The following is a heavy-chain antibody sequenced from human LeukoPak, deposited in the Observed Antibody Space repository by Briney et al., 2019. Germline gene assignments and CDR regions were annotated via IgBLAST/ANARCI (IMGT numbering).Heavy chain of an antibody. CDR1: GGSISSGDYY. CDR3: ARAPRHTNSWYYFDY. CDR2: IYYSGDT. Sequence: PSQTLSLTCTVSGGSISSGDYYWSWIRQHPGKGLEWIGYIYYSGDTYYNPSLKSRVTISMDTSGNQFSLKLGSVTAADTAVYYCARAPRHTNSWYYFDYWGQGTLVSVSS. J-gene: IGHJ4*02. D-gene: IGHD2-2*01. V-gene: IGHV4-31*02.